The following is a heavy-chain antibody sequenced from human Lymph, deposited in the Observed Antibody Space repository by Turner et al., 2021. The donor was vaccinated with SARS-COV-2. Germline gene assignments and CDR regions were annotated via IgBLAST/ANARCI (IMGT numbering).Heavy chain of an antibody. J-gene: IGHJ6*02. CDR2: INPNSGGT. Sequence: QVQLVQSGAAVQKPGASVKVSCKASGYTFTGYYMHWVRQAPGQGLEWMGWINPNSGGTNYAQKFQGRVTMTRDTSISTAYMELSRLRSDDTAVYYCARDVERYNDFWSGYSGGYGLDVWGQGTTVTVSS. CDR3: ARDVERYNDFWSGYSGGYGLDV. V-gene: IGHV1-2*02. CDR1: GYTFTGYY. D-gene: IGHD3-3*01.